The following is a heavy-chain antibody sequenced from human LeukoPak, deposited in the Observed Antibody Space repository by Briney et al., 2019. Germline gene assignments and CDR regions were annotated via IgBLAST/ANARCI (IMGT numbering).Heavy chain of an antibody. V-gene: IGHV1-18*01. J-gene: IGHJ4*02. CDR1: GYTFTSYG. D-gene: IGHD3-22*01. CDR2: ISAYNGNT. CDR3: ARVRDPYDSSGYPKVLFDY. Sequence: GASVKVSCKASGYTFTSYGISWVRQAPGQGLEWMGWISAYNGNTNYAQKLQGRVTMTTDTSTSTAYMGLRSLRSDDTAVYYCARVRDPYDSSGYPKVLFDYWGQGTLVTVSS.